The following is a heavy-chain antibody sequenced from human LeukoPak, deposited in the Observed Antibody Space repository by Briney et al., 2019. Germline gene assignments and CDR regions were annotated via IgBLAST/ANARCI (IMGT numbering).Heavy chain of an antibody. Sequence: GGSLRLSCAASGFTVSSNYINWVRQAPGKGLEWVSLIYGSTSADYADSVKGRFTISRDTSMNTVYLQMNSLGAEDTAVYYCARLNFGDDYWGQGTLVTVSS. CDR3: ARLNFGDDY. CDR2: IYGSTSA. V-gene: IGHV3-66*01. J-gene: IGHJ4*02. CDR1: GFTVSSNY. D-gene: IGHD4-17*01.